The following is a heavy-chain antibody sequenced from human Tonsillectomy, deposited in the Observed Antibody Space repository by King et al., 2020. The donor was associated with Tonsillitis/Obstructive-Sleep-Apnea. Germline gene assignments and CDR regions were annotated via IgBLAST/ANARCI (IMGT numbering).Heavy chain of an antibody. V-gene: IGHV3-48*03. CDR1: GFTFSSYE. CDR2: ISSSGSTI. Sequence: VQLVESGGGLVQPGGSLRLSCAASGFTFSSYEMNWVRQAPGKGLEWVSYISSSGSTIYYADSVKGRFTISRDNAKNSLNLQMNSLRAEDTAVYYCARERLVAPLDYWGQGTLVTVSS. J-gene: IGHJ4*02. D-gene: IGHD6-19*01. CDR3: ARERLVAPLDY.